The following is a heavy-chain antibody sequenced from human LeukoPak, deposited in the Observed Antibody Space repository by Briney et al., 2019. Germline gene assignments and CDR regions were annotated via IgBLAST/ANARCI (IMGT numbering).Heavy chain of an antibody. D-gene: IGHD5-12*01. V-gene: IGHV1-69*06. Sequence: SVKVSCKASGYTFTDYFMNWVRQAPGQGLEWMGGIIPIFGTANYAQKFQGRVTITADKSTSTAYMELSSLRSEDTAVYYCARVSIVATNYYYFDYWGQGTLVTVSS. CDR2: IIPIFGTA. CDR3: ARVSIVATNYYYFDY. J-gene: IGHJ4*02. CDR1: GYTFTDYF.